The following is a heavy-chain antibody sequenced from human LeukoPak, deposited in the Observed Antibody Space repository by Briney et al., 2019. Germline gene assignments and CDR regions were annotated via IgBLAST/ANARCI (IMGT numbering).Heavy chain of an antibody. Sequence: GASVKVSCKASGYTFTSYAMHWVRQAPGQRLGWMGWINAGNGNTKYSQKFQGRVTITRDTSASTAYMELSSLRSEDTAVYYCARGLGYGSGSLSYGMDVWGQGTTVTVSS. D-gene: IGHD3-10*01. J-gene: IGHJ6*02. CDR3: ARGLGYGSGSLSYGMDV. V-gene: IGHV1-3*01. CDR2: INAGNGNT. CDR1: GYTFTSYA.